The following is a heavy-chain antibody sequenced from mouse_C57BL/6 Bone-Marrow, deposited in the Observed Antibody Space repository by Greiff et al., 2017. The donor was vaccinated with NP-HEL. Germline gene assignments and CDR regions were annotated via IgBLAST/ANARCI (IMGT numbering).Heavy chain of an antibody. J-gene: IGHJ2*01. CDR1: GFSLTSYG. D-gene: IGHD4-1*01. CDR2: IWRGGST. Sequence: VQGVESGPGLVQPSQSLSITCTVSGFSLTSYGVHWVRQSPGKGLEWLGVIWRGGSTDYNAAVMSRLSITKDNSKSQVFFKMNSLQADDTAIYYCAKSWGLDYWGQGTTLTVSS. V-gene: IGHV2-5*01. CDR3: AKSWGLDY.